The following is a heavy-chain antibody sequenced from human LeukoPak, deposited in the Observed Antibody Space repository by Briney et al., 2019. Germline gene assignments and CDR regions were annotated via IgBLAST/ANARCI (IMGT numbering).Heavy chain of an antibody. CDR2: ISSSSSYI. J-gene: IGHJ4*02. CDR3: ASSPYSSGWDFDY. V-gene: IGHV3-21*01. D-gene: IGHD6-19*01. Sequence: GGSLRLSCAASGFTFSSYSMNWVRQAPGKGLEWVSSISSSSSYIYYADSVKGRFTISRDNAKNSLYLQMNSLRAEDTAVYYFASSPYSSGWDFDYWGQGTLVTVSS. CDR1: GFTFSSYS.